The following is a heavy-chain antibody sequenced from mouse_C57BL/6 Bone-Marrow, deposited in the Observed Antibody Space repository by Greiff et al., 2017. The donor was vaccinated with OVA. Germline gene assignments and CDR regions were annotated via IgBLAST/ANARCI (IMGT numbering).Heavy chain of an antibody. CDR1: GFTFSSYA. CDR3: ASHDYYAMDY. Sequence: EVQRVESGGGLVKPGGSLKLSCAASGFTFSSYAMSWVRQTPEKRLEWVATISDGGSYTYYPDNVKGRFPISRDNAKNNLYLQMSNLKSDDTSMYYCASHDYYAMDYWGQGTSVTVSS. V-gene: IGHV5-4*01. J-gene: IGHJ4*01. CDR2: ISDGGSYT.